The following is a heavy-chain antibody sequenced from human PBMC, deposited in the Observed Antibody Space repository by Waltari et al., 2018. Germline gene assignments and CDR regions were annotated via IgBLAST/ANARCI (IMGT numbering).Heavy chain of an antibody. V-gene: IGHV4-39*07. Sequence: QLQLQESGPGLVKPSETLSLTCIVSGGSISISSHYWDWIRQPPRKGLEWIGSIYYNGRTQYNPSLKTRGTMSVDTSKNQFSLKMTSVTAADTAMYYCARGGTPDGWFDPWGQGTLVNVSS. CDR3: ARGGTPDGWFDP. J-gene: IGHJ5*02. CDR2: IYYNGRT. CDR1: GGSISISSHY. D-gene: IGHD2-15*01.